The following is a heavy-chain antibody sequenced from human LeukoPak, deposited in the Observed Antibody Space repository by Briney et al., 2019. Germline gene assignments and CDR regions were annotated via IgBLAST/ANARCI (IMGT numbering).Heavy chain of an antibody. CDR2: IKQDGSEK. V-gene: IGHV3-7*01. CDR3: ARDVLLWFGERGWYFDL. J-gene: IGHJ2*01. CDR1: GFTFSSFW. D-gene: IGHD3-10*01. Sequence: GGSLRLSCAASGFTFSSFWMSWVRQAPGKGLEWVANIKQDGSEKYYVDSVKGRFTIFRDNAKNSLSLQMNSLRAEDTAVYYCARDVLLWFGERGWYFDLWGRGTLVTVSS.